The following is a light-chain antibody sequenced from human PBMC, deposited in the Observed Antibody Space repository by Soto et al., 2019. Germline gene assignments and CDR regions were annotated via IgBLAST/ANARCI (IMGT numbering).Light chain of an antibody. J-gene: IGKJ3*01. V-gene: IGKV3-11*01. CDR3: QQRSNWQFT. Sequence: EIVLTQSPATLSLSPGERATLSCRASQSVGSYLAWYQQKPGQAPRLLIYDASNRATGIPARFSGSGSGTDFTLTISSLEPEDFAVYYCQQRSNWQFTFGPGTKVDIK. CDR2: DAS. CDR1: QSVGSY.